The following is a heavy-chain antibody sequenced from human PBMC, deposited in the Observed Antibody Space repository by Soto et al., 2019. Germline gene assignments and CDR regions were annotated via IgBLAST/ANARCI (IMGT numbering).Heavy chain of an antibody. CDR3: ARVFLAVADFDL. V-gene: IGHV3-48*02. CDR1: GFTFSSYS. J-gene: IGHJ2*01. D-gene: IGHD6-19*01. CDR2: ISSSSSTI. Sequence: PGGSLRLSXAASGFTFSSYSMNWVRQAPGKGLEWVSYISSSSSTIYYADSVKGRFTISRDNAKNSLYLQMNSLRDEDTAVYYCARVFLAVADFDLWGRGTLVTVSS.